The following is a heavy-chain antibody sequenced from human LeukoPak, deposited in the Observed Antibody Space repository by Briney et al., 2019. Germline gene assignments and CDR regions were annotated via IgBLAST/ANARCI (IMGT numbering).Heavy chain of an antibody. J-gene: IGHJ4*02. V-gene: IGHV3-11*01. CDR2: ISSRGSTI. Sequence: PGGSLRLSCAASGIPFSDYYMSWIRQAPGKGLEWVSYISSRGSTIYYADSVKGRFTISRDNAKNSLYLQMNSLRAEDTAMYYCARYGPGSNFDYWGQGTLVTVSS. CDR1: GIPFSDYY. CDR3: ARYGPGSNFDY. D-gene: IGHD3-10*01.